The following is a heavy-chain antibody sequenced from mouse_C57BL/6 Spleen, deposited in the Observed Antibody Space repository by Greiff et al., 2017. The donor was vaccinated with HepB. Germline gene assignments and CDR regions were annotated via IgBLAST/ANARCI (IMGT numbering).Heavy chain of an antibody. CDR1: GFTFSDYY. Sequence: EVQVVESEGGLVQPGSSMKLSCTASGFTFSDYYMAWVRQVPEKGLEWVANINYDGSSTYYLDSLKSRFIISRDNAKNILYLQMSSLKSEDTATYYCARESTMVTTGGGFDYWGQGTTLTVSS. CDR3: ARESTMVTTGGGFDY. V-gene: IGHV5-16*01. J-gene: IGHJ2*01. D-gene: IGHD2-2*01. CDR2: INYDGSST.